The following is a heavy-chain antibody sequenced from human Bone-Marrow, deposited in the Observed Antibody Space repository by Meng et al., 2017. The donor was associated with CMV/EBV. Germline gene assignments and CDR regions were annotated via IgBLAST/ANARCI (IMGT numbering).Heavy chain of an antibody. V-gene: IGHV2-70*12. CDR1: GFSLSTSGMC. J-gene: IGHJ3*01. CDR2: IDWDDDK. Sequence: SGPTLVKPTQTLTLTCTFSGFSLSTSGMCVGWVRQSPGKALEWLALIDWDDDKNYRTSLKTRLTISKDTSKNQVVLIMTNMDPVDTATYYCARRYTIFGDAFDLCGQGTIATVSS. D-gene: IGHD3-3*01. CDR3: ARRYTIFGDAFDL.